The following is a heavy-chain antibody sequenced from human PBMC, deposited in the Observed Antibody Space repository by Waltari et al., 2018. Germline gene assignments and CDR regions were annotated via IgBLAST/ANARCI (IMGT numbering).Heavy chain of an antibody. D-gene: IGHD4-17*01. J-gene: IGHJ4*02. CDR3: AVGYGGNPAVY. CDR1: GGSISSGRYY. CDR2: IYTSGST. Sequence: QVQLQASGPGLVKPSQTLSLTCTVPGGSISSGRYYWSWIRQPAGKGLGWIGGIYTSGSTNDNPSLKSRITISVETSKNQFSLKLSSVTAADTAVYYGAVGYGGNPAVYWGQGTLVTVSS. V-gene: IGHV4-61*02.